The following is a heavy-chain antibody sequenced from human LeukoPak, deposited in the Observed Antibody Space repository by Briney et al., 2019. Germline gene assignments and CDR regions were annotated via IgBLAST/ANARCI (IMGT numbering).Heavy chain of an antibody. D-gene: IGHD2-2*01. Sequence: GASVKVSCKASGYTFTSYGISWVRQAPGQGLEWMGWIFSYNGNTNYAQNLRGRVTMTTDTSTSTAYMELRSLRSDDTAVYYCAREPGYCSSTSCYKPNNWFDPWGQGTLVTVSS. V-gene: IGHV1-18*01. CDR2: IFSYNGNT. CDR3: AREPGYCSSTSCYKPNNWFDP. CDR1: GYTFTSYG. J-gene: IGHJ5*02.